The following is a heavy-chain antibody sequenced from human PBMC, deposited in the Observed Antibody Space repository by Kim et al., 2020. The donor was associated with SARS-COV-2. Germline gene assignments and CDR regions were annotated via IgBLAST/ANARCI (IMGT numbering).Heavy chain of an antibody. D-gene: IGHD3-22*01. J-gene: IGHJ4*02. V-gene: IGHV3-23*01. CDR3: AKGFHYYGSSGIDY. Sequence: GDSVKGRFTISRDKSKNTLYLQMNSLRAEDTAVYYCAKGFHYYGSSGIDYWGQGTLVTVSS.